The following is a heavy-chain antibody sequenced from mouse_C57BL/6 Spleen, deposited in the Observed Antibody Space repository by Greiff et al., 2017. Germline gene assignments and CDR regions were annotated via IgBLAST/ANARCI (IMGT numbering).Heavy chain of an antibody. CDR1: GYTFTSYW. V-gene: IGHV1-59*01. D-gene: IGHD2-1*01. J-gene: IGHJ1*03. Sequence: VQLQQPGAELVRPGTSVKLSCKASGYTFTSYWMHWVKQRPGQGLEWIGVIDPSDSYTNYNQKFKGKATLTVDTSSSPAYMQLSSLTSEDSAVYYCARVYSWYFDVWGTGTTVTVSS. CDR3: ARVYSWYFDV. CDR2: IDPSDSYT.